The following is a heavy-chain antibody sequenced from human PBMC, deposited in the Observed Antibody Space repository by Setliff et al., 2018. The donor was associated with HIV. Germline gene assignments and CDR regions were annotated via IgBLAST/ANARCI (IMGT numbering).Heavy chain of an antibody. CDR1: GGSISSGSYS. V-gene: IGHV4-39*02. D-gene: IGHD1-20*01. J-gene: IGHJ2*01. CDR3: ARVRFNFDNVRCFDL. CDR2: IYYSGST. Sequence: SETLSLTCTVSGGSISSGSYSWGWIRQPPGKGLEWIGSIYYSGSTYYNPSLKSRVTISVDTSRNEVSLRLSSVTAADTATYFCARVRFNFDNVRCFDLWGPGTLVTVSS.